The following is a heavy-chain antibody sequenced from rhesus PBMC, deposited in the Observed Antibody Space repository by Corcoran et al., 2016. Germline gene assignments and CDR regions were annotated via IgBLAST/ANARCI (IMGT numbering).Heavy chain of an antibody. CDR3: ARSHCTSTTCYLSYTYDY. V-gene: IGHV4S7*01. J-gene: IGHJ4*01. Sequence: QVQLQESGPGLVKPSETLSLTCAVSGGSIRDSYYWNWIRQPPGEGLGWVGNIYGSSGSTYYNPSLTSRVTISKDTSKNQFSLKLSSVTAADTAVYYCARSHCTSTTCYLSYTYDYWGQGVLVTVSS. D-gene: IGHD2-2*01. CDR1: GGSIRDSYY. CDR2: IYGSSGST.